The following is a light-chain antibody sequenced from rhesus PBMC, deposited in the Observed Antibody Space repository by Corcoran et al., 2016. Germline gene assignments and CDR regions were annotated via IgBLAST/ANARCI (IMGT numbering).Light chain of an antibody. CDR1: QSLVHSNGNTY. CDR2: KVS. J-gene: IGKJ3*01. CDR3: MQYTHIPFT. V-gene: IGKV2-65*01. Sequence: DVVMTQSPLALPITPGQPASISCRSSQSLVHSNGNTYLSWFQPKPGQPPRLLIYKVSNRYSGVPDRFSGMGAGTDFTLKIRRVEAEDVGVYSFMQYTHIPFTFGPGTKLDIK.